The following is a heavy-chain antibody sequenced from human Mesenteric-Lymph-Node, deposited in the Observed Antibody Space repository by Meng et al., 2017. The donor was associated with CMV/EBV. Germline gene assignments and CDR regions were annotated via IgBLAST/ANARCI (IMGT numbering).Heavy chain of an antibody. Sequence: GESLKISCAASGFTFSRYDMNWVRQAPGKGLEWVSIISGSGDNTHYADSVKGRFTISRDNSKNTVYLQVNSLRAEDTAIYYCAKEVYGSGNSFLLEGMDVWGQGTTVTVSS. CDR1: GFTFSRYD. J-gene: IGHJ6*02. CDR2: ISGSGDNT. V-gene: IGHV3-23*01. D-gene: IGHD3-10*01. CDR3: AKEVYGSGNSFLLEGMDV.